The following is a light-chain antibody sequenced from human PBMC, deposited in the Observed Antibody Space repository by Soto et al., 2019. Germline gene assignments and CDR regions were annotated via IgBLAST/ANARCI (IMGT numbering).Light chain of an antibody. Sequence: EIVLTQSPGTLSLSPGERATLSCRASQSVSSIYLAWYQQKPGQAPRLLIYGASSRATGIPDRFSGSGSGTDFTLTISRLEPEDFAVYYCQQYGSSRYTFGKGTKLEIK. CDR1: QSVSSIY. V-gene: IGKV3-20*01. J-gene: IGKJ2*01. CDR3: QQYGSSRYT. CDR2: GAS.